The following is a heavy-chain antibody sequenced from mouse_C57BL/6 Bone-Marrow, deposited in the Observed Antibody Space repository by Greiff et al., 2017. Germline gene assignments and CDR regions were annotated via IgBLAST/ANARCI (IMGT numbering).Heavy chain of an antibody. CDR1: GYTFTSYW. D-gene: IGHD1-1*01. CDR2: IHPNSGST. Sequence: QVQLQQPGAELVKPGASVKLSCKASGYTFTSYWMHWVKQRPGQGLEWIGMIHPNSGSTNYNEKFKSKATLTVDKSSSTAYMQLSSLTSEDSAVYDCAKRGTVVAPYYFDYWGQGTTLTVSS. V-gene: IGHV1-64*01. CDR3: AKRGTVVAPYYFDY. J-gene: IGHJ2*01.